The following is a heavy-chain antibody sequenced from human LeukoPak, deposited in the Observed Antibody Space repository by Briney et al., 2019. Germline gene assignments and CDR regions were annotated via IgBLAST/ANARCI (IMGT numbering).Heavy chain of an antibody. D-gene: IGHD2-21*02. J-gene: IGHJ4*02. V-gene: IGHV3-23*01. CDR1: GFSISGYI. Sequence: SGGSLTLSCAASGFSISGYIMRWVRQAPGKGLEWVSSISGSAATTYYAGSVKGRFSISRDSSKNTLELQMNSLRAEDTALYYCVKGGSAGGGYYCDYWGQGTLVSVSS. CDR3: VKGGSAGGGYYCDY. CDR2: ISGSAATT.